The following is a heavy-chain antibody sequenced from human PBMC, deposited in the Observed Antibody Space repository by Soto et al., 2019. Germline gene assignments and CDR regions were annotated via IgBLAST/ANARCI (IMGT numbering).Heavy chain of an antibody. CDR1: GGSISSYY. V-gene: IGHV4-59*08. J-gene: IGHJ4*02. CDR2: IYYSGST. Sequence: PSETLSLTCTVSGGSISSYYWSWIRQPPGKGLEWIGYIYYSGSTNYNPSLKSRVTISVDTSKNQFSLKLSSVTAADTAVYYCARLEERFDYWGQGTLVTVS. CDR3: ARLEERFDY. D-gene: IGHD3-3*01.